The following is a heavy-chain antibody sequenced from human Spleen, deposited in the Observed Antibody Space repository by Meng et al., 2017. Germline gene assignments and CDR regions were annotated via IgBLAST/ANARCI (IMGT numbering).Heavy chain of an antibody. D-gene: IGHD5-12*01. V-gene: IGHV3-21*01. Sequence: GESLKISCAASGFTFSSYSMNWVRQAPGKGLERVSSISSSSSYIYYADSVKGRFTISRDNAKNSLYLQINSLRAEDTAVYYCARDLFNPDPYSGYDLAYFDYWGQGTLVTVSS. J-gene: IGHJ4*02. CDR1: GFTFSSYS. CDR3: ARDLFNPDPYSGYDLAYFDY. CDR2: ISSSSSYI.